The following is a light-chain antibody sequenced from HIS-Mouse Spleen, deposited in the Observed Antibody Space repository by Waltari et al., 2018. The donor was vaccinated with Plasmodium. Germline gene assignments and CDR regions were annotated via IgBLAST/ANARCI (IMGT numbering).Light chain of an antibody. CDR1: QRVSSY. CDR3: QQRSNWPPT. Sequence: EIVLTQSPATLSLSPGERATLACRASQRVSSYLAWYQQKPVQAPRLLIYDASNRATGIPARFSGSGSGTDFTLTISSLEPEDFAVYYCQQRSNWPPTFGGGTKVEIK. CDR2: DAS. J-gene: IGKJ4*01. V-gene: IGKV3-11*01.